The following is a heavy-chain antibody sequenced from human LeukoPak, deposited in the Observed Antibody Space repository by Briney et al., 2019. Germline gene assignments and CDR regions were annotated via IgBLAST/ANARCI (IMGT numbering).Heavy chain of an antibody. CDR1: GYSISDGFY. J-gene: IGHJ4*02. D-gene: IGHD6-19*01. CDR2: IFHSGTT. Sequence: SETLSLTCTVSGYSISDGFYWDWIRQTPGKGLEWIGSIFHSGTTYYNPSLKSRVTISADTSKNQFSLKLSSVTAADTAVYYCARALGYSSGWYSGISLSHPDFDYWGQGTLVTVSS. CDR3: ARALGYSSGWYSGISLSHPDFDY. V-gene: IGHV4-38-2*02.